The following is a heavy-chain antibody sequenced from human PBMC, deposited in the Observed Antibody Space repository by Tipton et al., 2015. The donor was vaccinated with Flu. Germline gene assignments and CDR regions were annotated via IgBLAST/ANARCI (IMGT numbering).Heavy chain of an antibody. CDR3: VRSHGGY. CDR2: IFNSGTT. V-gene: IGHV4-59*07. J-gene: IGHJ4*02. Sequence: TLSLTCTVSGGSISGFYWNWIRQPPGGGLEWIGNIFNSGTTNYNPSLQSRVTISVDTSKNQFSLELRSVTAADTAVYYCVRSHGGYWGQGTLVTVSP. D-gene: IGHD2-15*01. CDR1: GGSISGFY.